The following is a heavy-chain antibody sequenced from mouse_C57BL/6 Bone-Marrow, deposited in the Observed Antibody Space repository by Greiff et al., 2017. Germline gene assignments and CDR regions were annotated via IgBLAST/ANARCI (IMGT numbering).Heavy chain of an antibody. CDR2: IYPGSGST. J-gene: IGHJ2*01. CDR1: GYTFTSYW. V-gene: IGHV1-55*01. Sequence: QVQLQQPVAELVKPGASVKMSCKASGYTFTSYWIPWVKQRPGQGLEWIGDIYPGSGSTNYTEKFKSKATLTVDTSSSTAYMQLSSLTSADSAVYYCARWGNYSSSYSLFDYWGQGTTLTVSS. D-gene: IGHD1-1*01. CDR3: ARWGNYSSSYSLFDY.